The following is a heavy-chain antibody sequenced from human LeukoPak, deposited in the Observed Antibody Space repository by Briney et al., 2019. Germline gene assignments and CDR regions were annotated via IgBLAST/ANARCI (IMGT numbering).Heavy chain of an antibody. Sequence: ASVKVSCKASGYTFTSYYMHWVRQAPGQGLEWMGIINPSGGSTSYAQKFQGRVTMTRDTSTSTVYMELSSLRSEVTAVYYCARVPYGDYVSNWFDPWGQGTLVTVSS. CDR2: INPSGGST. CDR3: ARVPYGDYVSNWFDP. V-gene: IGHV1-46*01. D-gene: IGHD4-17*01. CDR1: GYTFTSYY. J-gene: IGHJ5*02.